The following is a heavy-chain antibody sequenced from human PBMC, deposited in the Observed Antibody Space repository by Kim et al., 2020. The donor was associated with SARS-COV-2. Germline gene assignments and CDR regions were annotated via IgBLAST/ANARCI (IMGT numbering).Heavy chain of an antibody. D-gene: IGHD2-21*02. CDR2: IYPGDSDT. CDR1: GYSFTSYW. CDR3: ARHQIVVVTDEGNSNSKGYYYYGMDV. J-gene: IGHJ6*02. Sequence: GESLKISCKGSGYSFTSYWLGWVRQMPGKGLEWMGIIYPGDSDTRYSPSFQGQVTISADKSISTAYLQWSSLKASDTAMYYCARHQIVVVTDEGNSNSKGYYYYGMDVWGQGTTVTVSS. V-gene: IGHV5-51*01.